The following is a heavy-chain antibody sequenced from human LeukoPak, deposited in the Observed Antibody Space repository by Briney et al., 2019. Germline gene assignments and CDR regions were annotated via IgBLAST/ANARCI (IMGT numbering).Heavy chain of an antibody. CDR2: VSPPGGGT. CDR3: ARDLAWGAFDY. D-gene: IGHD7-27*01. Sequence: GGSLRLSCAASGFTFSNHGMNWVRQAPGKGLEWLSGVSPPGGGTYYADSVKGRFTISRDDSKNTLSLQMNSLRVEDTAAYYCARDLAWGAFDYWGQGTLVTVSS. V-gene: IGHV3-23*01. J-gene: IGHJ4*02. CDR1: GFTFSNHG.